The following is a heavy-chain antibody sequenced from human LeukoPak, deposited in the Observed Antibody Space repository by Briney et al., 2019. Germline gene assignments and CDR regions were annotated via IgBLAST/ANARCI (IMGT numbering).Heavy chain of an antibody. D-gene: IGHD5-24*01. CDR1: GGSISSYY. Sequence: SETLSLTCTVSGGSISSYYWTWIRQPPGEGLEWIGFIYYSGSTNYNPSLKSRVSISVDTSKNQFSLKVRSVTAADTAVYYCARGQSSFDAFDIWGQGTMVTVSS. CDR2: IYYSGST. J-gene: IGHJ3*02. CDR3: ARGQSSFDAFDI. V-gene: IGHV4-59*01.